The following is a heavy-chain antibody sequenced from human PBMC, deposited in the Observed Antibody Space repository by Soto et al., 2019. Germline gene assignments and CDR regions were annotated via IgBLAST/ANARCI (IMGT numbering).Heavy chain of an antibody. Sequence: QVRLVQSGAEVKKPGSSVKVSCMASGGTFSSYTVNWLRQAPGRGLEWMGRVIPVLTITDYVQKFRGRVTITADKCANAVYMELTSLSFEDTAVYYCARRRYCGYDCYHKHYYGMDVWGQGTTVTVAS. CDR3: ARRRYCGYDCYHKHYYGMDV. J-gene: IGHJ6*02. CDR1: GGTFSSYT. D-gene: IGHD2-21*02. V-gene: IGHV1-69*02. CDR2: VIPVLTIT.